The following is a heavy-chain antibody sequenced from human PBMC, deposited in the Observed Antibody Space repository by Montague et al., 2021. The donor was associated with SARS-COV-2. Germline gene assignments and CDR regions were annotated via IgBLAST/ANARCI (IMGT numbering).Heavy chain of an antibody. CDR1: RGSFSGYY. CDR3: ARGYCSSTTCYRSLYY. Sequence: SETLSLTRTVHRGSFSGYYWTWIRQPPGKGLEWIGEINHSGGVNXNPSLKSRVTISVDTSKNHFSLKLRSVTAADTAIYYCARGYCSSTTCYRSLYYWGQGTLVAVSS. CDR2: INHSGGV. J-gene: IGHJ4*02. D-gene: IGHD2-2*01. V-gene: IGHV4-34*01.